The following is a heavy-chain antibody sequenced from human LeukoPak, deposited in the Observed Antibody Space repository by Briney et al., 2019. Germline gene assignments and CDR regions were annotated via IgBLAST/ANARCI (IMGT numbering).Heavy chain of an antibody. CDR3: ASDIVVVPACMQGEFDY. CDR1: GLIFSSYS. Sequence: GGSLRLSCAPSGLIFSSYSMICLRQAPGKGLEWVSYISSSSSTIYYADSVKGRFTISRDNAKNSLYLQMNSLRDEDTAVYYCASDIVVVPACMQGEFDYWGQGTLVTVSS. CDR2: ISSSSSTI. V-gene: IGHV3-48*02. D-gene: IGHD2-2*01. J-gene: IGHJ4*02.